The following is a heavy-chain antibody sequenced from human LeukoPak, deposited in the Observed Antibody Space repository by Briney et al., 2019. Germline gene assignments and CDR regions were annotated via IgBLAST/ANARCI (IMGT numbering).Heavy chain of an antibody. CDR1: GFTFRRYN. J-gene: IGHJ4*01. V-gene: IGHV3-48*01. CDR2: ISSSDTR. CDR3: ARELSSYDFWL. Sequence: GGSLRLSCAASGFTFRRYNMNWVRQAPGKGLEWVSYISSSDTRYYADSVKGRFTISRDNAKSSLYLQMNSLRAEDTAIYYCARELSSYDFWLWGHGTLVTVSS. D-gene: IGHD3-3*01.